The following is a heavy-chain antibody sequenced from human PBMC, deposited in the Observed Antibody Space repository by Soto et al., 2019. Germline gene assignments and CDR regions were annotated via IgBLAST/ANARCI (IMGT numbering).Heavy chain of an antibody. Sequence: PGGSLRLSCAASGFTFSDYYMSWIRQAPGTGLEWVSYISSSGSTIYYADSVKGRFTISRDNAKNSLFLQMNSLRAEDTAVYYCARAWGDYDYVWGSYRYDWFDPWGQGTLVTVSS. CDR1: GFTFSDYY. CDR2: ISSSGSTI. D-gene: IGHD3-16*02. V-gene: IGHV3-11*01. CDR3: ARAWGDYDYVWGSYRYDWFDP. J-gene: IGHJ5*02.